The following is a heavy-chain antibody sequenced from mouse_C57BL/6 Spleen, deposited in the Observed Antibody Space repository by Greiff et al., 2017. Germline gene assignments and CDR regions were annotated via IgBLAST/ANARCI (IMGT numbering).Heavy chain of an antibody. D-gene: IGHD2-4*01. CDR3: ARSRDYDYFDY. Sequence: VQLQQPGAELVKPGASVKMSCKASGFTFTSYWITWVKQRPGQGLEWIGDIYPGSGSTSYNEKFKTKATLTVDTSPSTSYMQLSSLTSEDSAVYYYARSRDYDYFDYWGQGTTLTVSS. V-gene: IGHV1-55*01. CDR2: IYPGSGST. J-gene: IGHJ2*01. CDR1: GFTFTSYW.